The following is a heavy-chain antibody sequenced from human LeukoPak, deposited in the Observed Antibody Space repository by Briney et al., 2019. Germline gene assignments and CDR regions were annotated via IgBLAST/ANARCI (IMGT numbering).Heavy chain of an antibody. CDR1: GASVSSGTFY. D-gene: IGHD4-17*01. CDR2: IYYTGST. Sequence: SETLSLTCTVSGASVSSGTFYWTWIRQHPGRGLEWIAFIYYTGSTNINPSLKTRLTMSMDPSKNQFSLTLNSVTAADTAVYYCATPRRDYGSGDYVYACWGQGTLVTVSS. CDR3: ATPRRDYGSGDYVYAC. V-gene: IGHV4-61*01. J-gene: IGHJ4*01.